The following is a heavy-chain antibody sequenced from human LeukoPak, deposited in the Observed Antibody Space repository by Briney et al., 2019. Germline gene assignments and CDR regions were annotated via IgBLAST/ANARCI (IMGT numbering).Heavy chain of an antibody. CDR1: GYTFTNYG. V-gene: IGHV1-18*01. CDR2: MATYTGNT. Sequence: ASVKLSCKASGYTFTNYGITWVRQAPGHRLEWMGWMATYTGNTNYVQKFQRRVTMTRDTSTSTAYMELDSLRSDDPALYTRPRVCDSGPTYGGISHYWGQRTLVTVPS. J-gene: IGHJ4*02. CDR3: PRVCDSGPTYGGISHY. D-gene: IGHD4-23*01.